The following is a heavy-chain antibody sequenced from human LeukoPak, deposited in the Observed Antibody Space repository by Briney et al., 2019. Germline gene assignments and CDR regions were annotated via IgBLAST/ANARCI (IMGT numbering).Heavy chain of an antibody. CDR3: ARVPRGYSYGYFDY. CDR2: IYHSGST. Sequence: SETLSLTCTVSGGSISSGGYYWSWIRQPPGKGLEWIGYIYHSGSTYYNPSLKSRVTISVDRSKNQFSLKLSSVTAADTAVYYCARVPRGYSYGYFDYWGQGTLVTVSS. V-gene: IGHV4-30-2*01. D-gene: IGHD5-18*01. J-gene: IGHJ4*02. CDR1: GGSISSGGYY.